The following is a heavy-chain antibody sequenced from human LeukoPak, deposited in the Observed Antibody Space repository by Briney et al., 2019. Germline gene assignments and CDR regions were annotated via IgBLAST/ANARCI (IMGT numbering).Heavy chain of an antibody. CDR3: AREVFKSSPQYDSQ. Sequence: PSETLSLTCTVSGASISRSYWSWIRQFPGKEPQWIGYIYSAKTTIYNPSLNSRATISADTSNNRVSLHLTSVTAADTAVYFCAREVFKSSPQYDSQWGQGTLVTVTS. V-gene: IGHV4-4*08. CDR1: GASISRSY. J-gene: IGHJ1*01. D-gene: IGHD3-22*01. CDR2: IYSAKTT.